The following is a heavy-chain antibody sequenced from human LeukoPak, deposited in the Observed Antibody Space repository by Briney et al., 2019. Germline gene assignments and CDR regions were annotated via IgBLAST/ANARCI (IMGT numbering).Heavy chain of an antibody. V-gene: IGHV3-23*01. Sequence: PGGSLRLSCAASGFTFSSYAMSWVRQAPGRGLEWVSTISGSGGTTYYADSVEGQFTISRDNSKNTVSLQMNSLRAEDTAVYYCAKAQYYGDYGSPDYWGQGTLVTVSS. CDR2: ISGSGGTT. CDR3: AKAQYYGDYGSPDY. D-gene: IGHD4-17*01. J-gene: IGHJ4*02. CDR1: GFTFSSYA.